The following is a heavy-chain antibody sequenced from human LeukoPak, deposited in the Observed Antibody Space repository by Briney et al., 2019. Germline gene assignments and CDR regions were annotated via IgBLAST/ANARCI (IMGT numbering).Heavy chain of an antibody. V-gene: IGHV5-51*01. D-gene: IGHD3-3*01. Sequence: GESLQISCKGSGYSFTSYWIGWVRQMPGKGLEWMGIIYPGDFDTRYSPSFQGQVTISADKSISTAYLQWSSLKASDTAMYYCARPIHYDFWSGYSFDYWGQGTLVTVSS. CDR3: ARPIHYDFWSGYSFDY. CDR1: GYSFTSYW. J-gene: IGHJ4*02. CDR2: IYPGDFDT.